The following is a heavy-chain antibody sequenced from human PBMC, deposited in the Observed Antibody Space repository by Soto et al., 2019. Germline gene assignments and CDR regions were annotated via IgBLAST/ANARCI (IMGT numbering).Heavy chain of an antibody. CDR2: IIPILGIA. D-gene: IGHD4-17*01. V-gene: IGHV1-69*02. J-gene: IGHJ4*02. CDR1: GGTFSSYT. Sequence: GASVKVSCKASGGTFSSYTISWVRQAPGQGLEWMGRIIPILGIANYAQKFQGRVTITADKSTSTAYMELSSLRSEDTAVYYCARVPTRYGGAYYFDYWGQGTLVTVSS. CDR3: ARVPTRYGGAYYFDY.